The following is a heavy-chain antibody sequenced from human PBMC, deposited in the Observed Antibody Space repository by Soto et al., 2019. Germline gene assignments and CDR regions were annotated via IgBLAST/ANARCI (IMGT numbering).Heavy chain of an antibody. D-gene: IGHD5-18*01. Sequence: QVQLQQWGTGLLKPSETLSLTCAVYGESFSENYWSWIRQPPGKGLEWIGEINHSGRTNNNPSLKSRVAMSGDTSKNQFSLHLRSVTAADTAVYYCARGGSTPMVFRYWGQGTLVTVSS. V-gene: IGHV4-34*01. CDR2: INHSGRT. J-gene: IGHJ4*02. CDR1: GESFSENY. CDR3: ARGGSTPMVFRY.